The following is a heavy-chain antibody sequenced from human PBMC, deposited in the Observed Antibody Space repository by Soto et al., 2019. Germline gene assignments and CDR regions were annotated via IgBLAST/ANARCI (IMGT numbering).Heavy chain of an antibody. CDR1: GDSISSGGYS. V-gene: IGHV4-30-2*01. CDR2: IYHSGTS. D-gene: IGHD3-10*01. CDR3: ARTMVRGIIPIWFDP. Sequence: SETLSLTCAVSGDSISSGGYSWSWIRQPPGKGLEWIGYIYHSGTSYYNPSLKSRITMSLDRSENQFSLKLNSVTAADTAVYFCARTMVRGIIPIWFDPWGQGALVTVSS. J-gene: IGHJ5*02.